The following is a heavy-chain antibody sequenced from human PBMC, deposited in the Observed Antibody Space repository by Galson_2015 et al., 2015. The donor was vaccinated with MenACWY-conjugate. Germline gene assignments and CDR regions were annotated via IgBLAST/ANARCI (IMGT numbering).Heavy chain of an antibody. CDR1: GFTFSDYY. CDR3: ARDWEIYDSSGYDAGTDAFDI. CDR2: ISSSSSYT. D-gene: IGHD3-22*01. J-gene: IGHJ3*02. V-gene: IGHV3-11*06. Sequence: SLRLSCAASGFTFSDYYMSWIRQAPGKGLEWVSYISSSSSYTNYADSVKGRFTISRDNAKNSLYLQMNSLRAEDTAVYYCARDWEIYDSSGYDAGTDAFDIWGQGTMVTVSS.